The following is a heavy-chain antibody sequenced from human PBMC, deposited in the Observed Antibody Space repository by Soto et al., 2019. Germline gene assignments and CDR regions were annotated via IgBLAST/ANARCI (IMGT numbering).Heavy chain of an antibody. D-gene: IGHD1-26*01. CDR1: GFTFGDRY. CDR2: MRDKARGYTT. Sequence: EVQLVESGGGLVQPGGSLTLSCAASGFTFGDRYVDWVRQAPGKGLEWVGRMRDKARGYTTEYAGSVKGRFTISRDEAKNSLFLQMNSLKTEDTAVYFCASDKSGGYAPLHWGQGTLVTVSS. CDR3: ASDKSGGYAPLH. J-gene: IGHJ4*02. V-gene: IGHV3-72*01.